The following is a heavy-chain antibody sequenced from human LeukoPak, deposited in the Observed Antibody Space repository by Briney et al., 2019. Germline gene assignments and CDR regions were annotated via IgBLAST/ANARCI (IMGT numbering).Heavy chain of an antibody. Sequence: ASVKVSCKASGYTFINYGITWVRQAPGQGLEWMGIINPSGGSTSYAQKFQGRVTMTTDTSTSTASMELRSLRSDDTAVYYCARDHAAGWELPLNWFDPWGQGTLVTVSS. V-gene: IGHV1-18*01. CDR2: INPSGGST. CDR3: ARDHAAGWELPLNWFDP. D-gene: IGHD1-26*01. CDR1: GYTFINYG. J-gene: IGHJ5*02.